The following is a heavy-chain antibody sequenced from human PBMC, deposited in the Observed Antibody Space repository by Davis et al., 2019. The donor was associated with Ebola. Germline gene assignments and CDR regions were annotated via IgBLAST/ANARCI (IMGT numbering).Heavy chain of an antibody. D-gene: IGHD3-10*01. CDR3: ARLPRTYYYGSGSYPQPYGMDV. CDR1: GGSFSGYY. V-gene: IGHV4-34*01. Sequence: MPSETLSLTCAVYGGSFSGYYWSWIRQPPGKGLEWIGEINHSGSTNYNPSLKSRVTISVDTSKNQFSLKLSSVTAADTAVYYCARLPRTYYYGSGSYPQPYGMDVWGQGTTVTVSS. J-gene: IGHJ6*02. CDR2: INHSGST.